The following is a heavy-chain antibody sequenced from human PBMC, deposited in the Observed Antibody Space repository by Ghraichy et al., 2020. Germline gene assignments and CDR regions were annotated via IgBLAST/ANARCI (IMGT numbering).Heavy chain of an antibody. Sequence: ASVKVSCKASGYTFTSYYMHWVRQAPGQGLEWMGIINPSGGSTSYAQKFQGRVTMTRDTSTSTVYMELSSLRSEDTAVYYCARDSVVVITSISLDPWGQGTLVTVSS. CDR2: INPSGGST. V-gene: IGHV1-46*01. D-gene: IGHD3-22*01. CDR3: ARDSVVVITSISLDP. J-gene: IGHJ5*02. CDR1: GYTFTSYY.